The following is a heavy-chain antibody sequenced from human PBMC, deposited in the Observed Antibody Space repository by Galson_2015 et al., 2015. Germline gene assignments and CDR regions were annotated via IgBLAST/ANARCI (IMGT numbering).Heavy chain of an antibody. V-gene: IGHV1-69*13. J-gene: IGHJ4*02. Sequence: SVKVSCKASGGTFSIFAISWVRQAPGQRLEWMGGLLPIYSTPNYAQKFQGRVTITADESTSTAYMELRSLTSEDTAVFYCATSNADVYCSGGSCYLDSWGQGTLVTVSS. CDR3: ATSNADVYCSGGSCYLDS. CDR2: LLPIYSTP. CDR1: GGTFSIFA. D-gene: IGHD2-15*01.